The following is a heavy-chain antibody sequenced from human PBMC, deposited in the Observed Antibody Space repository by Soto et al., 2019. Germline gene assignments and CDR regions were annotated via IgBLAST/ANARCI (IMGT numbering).Heavy chain of an antibody. Sequence: QVQLVQSGAEVKKPGSSLKVSCKVFGETLNSNPIGWVRQAPGQGLEWVGGIVPLSDRTNYAQELQGSVTTTADGSTSTVYMELSNLKSDDTAVYYCARKSGRDCHSGGGCFSLDVWGQGSLITVSS. V-gene: IGHV1-69*01. CDR1: GETLNSNP. J-gene: IGHJ4*02. D-gene: IGHD2-15*01. CDR2: IVPLSDRT. CDR3: ARKSGRDCHSGGGCFSLDV.